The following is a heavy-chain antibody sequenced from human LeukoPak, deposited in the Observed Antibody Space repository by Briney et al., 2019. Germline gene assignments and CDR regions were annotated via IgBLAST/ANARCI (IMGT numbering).Heavy chain of an antibody. V-gene: IGHV3-30-3*01. J-gene: IGHJ4*02. CDR3: ARAGSRTVEMATIFDY. Sequence: PGGSLRLSCAASGFTFSSYAMHWVRQAPGKGLEWVAVISYDGSNKYYADSVKGRFTISRDNSKNTLYLQMNSLRAEDTAVYYCARAGSRTVEMATIFDYWGQGTLVTVSS. D-gene: IGHD5-24*01. CDR1: GFTFSSYA. CDR2: ISYDGSNK.